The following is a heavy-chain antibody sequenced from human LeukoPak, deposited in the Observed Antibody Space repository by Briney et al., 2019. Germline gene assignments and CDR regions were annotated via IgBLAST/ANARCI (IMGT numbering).Heavy chain of an antibody. CDR1: GFIFSNFP. V-gene: IGHV3-23*01. Sequence: SGGPLRLSCAASGFIFSNFPMTWVRQAPGQGLEWISVISGSGGTTYYADSVKGRFTISRDNSKNTVYLQMNNLRAEDTAVYYCASGVVLVSALQYWGQGTLVTVS. D-gene: IGHD2-21*02. CDR2: ISGSGGTT. CDR3: ASGVVLVSALQY. J-gene: IGHJ4*02.